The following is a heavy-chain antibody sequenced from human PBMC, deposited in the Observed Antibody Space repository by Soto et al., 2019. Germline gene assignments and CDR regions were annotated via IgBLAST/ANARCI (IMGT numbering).Heavy chain of an antibody. CDR3: AREKFGSGYSSPGLDY. CDR2: INWNGGST. Sequence: GGSLRLSCAASGFTFDDYGMSWVRQAPGKGLEWVSGINWNGGSTGYADSVKGRFTISRDNAKNSLYLQMNSLRAEDTALYYCAREKFGSGYSSPGLDYWGQGTLVTVSS. V-gene: IGHV3-20*04. CDR1: GFTFDDYG. J-gene: IGHJ4*02. D-gene: IGHD3-22*01.